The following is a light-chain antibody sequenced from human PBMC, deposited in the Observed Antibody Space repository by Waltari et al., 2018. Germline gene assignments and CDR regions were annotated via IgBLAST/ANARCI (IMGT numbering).Light chain of an antibody. Sequence: EVVFTLSPGTLSLSPGERATLSCRASQSVSRSRIAWYLHKPGQAPRLLIYGASGRATGIPDRFSGSGSGTDFTLTISRVEPEDFAVYYCQQFGSSVMYTFGQGTKLEIE. CDR2: GAS. V-gene: IGKV3-20*01. CDR3: QQFGSSVMYT. J-gene: IGKJ2*01. CDR1: QSVSRSR.